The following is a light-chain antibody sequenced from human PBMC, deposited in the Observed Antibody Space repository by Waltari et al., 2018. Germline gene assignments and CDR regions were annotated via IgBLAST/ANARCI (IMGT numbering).Light chain of an antibody. CDR2: GAS. Sequence: IVMTQSPESLAVSLGGRATIKCKSSQSLLYSAHNKNYLAWYQQKPGQPPKLLTYGASTRDSGVPARFSGSGSGTDFTLTISTLQAEDVAVYYCQQHYGVLLTFGQGTKVEI. V-gene: IGKV4-1*01. CDR3: QQHYGVLLT. J-gene: IGKJ1*01. CDR1: QSLLYSAHNKNY.